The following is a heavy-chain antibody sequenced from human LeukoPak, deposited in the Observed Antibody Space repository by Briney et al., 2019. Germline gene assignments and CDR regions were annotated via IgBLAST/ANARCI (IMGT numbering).Heavy chain of an antibody. CDR2: ISGSGGST. D-gene: IGHD3-10*01. Sequence: PGGSLRLSCAASGFTFSSYAMSWVRQAPGKGLEWVSAISGSGGSTYYADSVKGRFTISRDNSKNTLYLQMNSLRAEDTAVYYCASTTYYYGSGSPMAQMYAFDIWGQGTMVTVSS. CDR3: ASTTYYYGSGSPMAQMYAFDI. CDR1: GFTFSSYA. J-gene: IGHJ3*02. V-gene: IGHV3-23*01.